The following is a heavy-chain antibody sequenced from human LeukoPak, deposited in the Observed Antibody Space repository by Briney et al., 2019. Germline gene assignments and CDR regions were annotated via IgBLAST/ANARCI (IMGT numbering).Heavy chain of an antibody. J-gene: IGHJ4*02. D-gene: IGHD5-18*01. CDR2: ISGSGGST. Sequence: GGSLRLSCGASGFTFSTYWMTWVRQAPGKGLEWVSAISGSGGSTYYADSVKGRFTISRDNSKNTLYLQMNSLRAEDTAVYYCAKDVDTAMAADFDYWGQGTLVTVSS. CDR3: AKDVDTAMAADFDY. V-gene: IGHV3-23*01. CDR1: GFTFSTYW.